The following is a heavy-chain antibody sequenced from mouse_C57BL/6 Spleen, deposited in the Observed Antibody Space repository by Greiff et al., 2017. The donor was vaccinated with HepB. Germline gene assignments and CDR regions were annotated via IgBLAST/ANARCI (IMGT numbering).Heavy chain of an antibody. CDR1: GYTFTSYW. CDR2: INPSNGGT. CDR3: ARERSYYGSSYVDAMDY. Sequence: QVQLQQPGTELVKPGASVKLSCKASGYTFTSYWMHWVKQRPGQGLEWIGNINPSNGGTNYNEKFKSKATLTVDKSSSTAYMQLSSLTSEDSAVYYCARERSYYGSSYVDAMDYWGQGTSVTVSS. D-gene: IGHD1-1*01. J-gene: IGHJ4*01. V-gene: IGHV1-53*01.